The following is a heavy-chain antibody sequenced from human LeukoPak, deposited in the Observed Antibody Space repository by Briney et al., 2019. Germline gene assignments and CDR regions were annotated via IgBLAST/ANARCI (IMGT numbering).Heavy chain of an antibody. CDR3: ARAYATRRLGNWFDP. CDR2: IYYSGST. CDR1: GGSISSYY. V-gene: IGHV4-59*01. Sequence: SETLSPTCTVSGGSISSYYWSWIRQPPGKGLEWIGYIYYSGSTNYNPSLKSRVTISVDTSKNQFSLKLSSVTAADTAVYYCARAYATRRLGNWFDPWGQGTLVTVSS. J-gene: IGHJ5*02. D-gene: IGHD2-2*01.